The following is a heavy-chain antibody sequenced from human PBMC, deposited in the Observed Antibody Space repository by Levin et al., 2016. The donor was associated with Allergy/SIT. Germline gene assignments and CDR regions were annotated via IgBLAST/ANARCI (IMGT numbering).Heavy chain of an antibody. J-gene: IGHJ6*02. D-gene: IGHD5-12*01. CDR1: GGTFSSYT. Sequence: SVKVSCKASGGTFSSYTISWVRQAPGQGLEWMGRIIPILGIANYAQKFQGRVTITADKSTSTAYMELSSLRSEDTAVYYCARDNVIVATIRVGYYYYYGMDVWGQGTTVTVSS. V-gene: IGHV1-69*04. CDR2: IIPILGIA. CDR3: ARDNVIVATIRVGYYYYYGMDV.